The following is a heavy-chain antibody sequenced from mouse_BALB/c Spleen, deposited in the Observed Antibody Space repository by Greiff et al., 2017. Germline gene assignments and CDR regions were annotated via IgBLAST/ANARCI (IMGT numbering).Heavy chain of an antibody. J-gene: IGHJ4*01. CDR2: ISDGGSYT. CDR1: GFTFSDYY. CDR3: ARGGRLRDYAMDY. V-gene: IGHV5-4*02. Sequence: DVKLVESGGGLVKPGGSLKLSCAASGFTFSDYYMYWVRQTPEKRLEWVATISDGGSYTYYPDSVKGRFTISRDNAKNNLYLQMSSLKSEDTAMYYCARGGRLRDYAMDYWGQGTSVTVSS. D-gene: IGHD1-2*01.